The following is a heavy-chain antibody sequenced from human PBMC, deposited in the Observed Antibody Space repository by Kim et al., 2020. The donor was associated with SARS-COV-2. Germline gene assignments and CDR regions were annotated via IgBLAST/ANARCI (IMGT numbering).Heavy chain of an antibody. CDR3: ARANRGVGATLNFDY. D-gene: IGHD3-10*01. J-gene: IGHJ4*02. Sequence: GGSLRLSCRASGFTFNIYAMSWVRQAPGKGLEWVSLISGRGSGTTYYADSVKGHFTISRDDSKNTLYLQLNSLRAEDTAVYYCARANRGVGATLNFDYWGQGTLVTVSS. V-gene: IGHV3-23*01. CDR2: ISGRGSGTT. CDR1: GFTFNIYA.